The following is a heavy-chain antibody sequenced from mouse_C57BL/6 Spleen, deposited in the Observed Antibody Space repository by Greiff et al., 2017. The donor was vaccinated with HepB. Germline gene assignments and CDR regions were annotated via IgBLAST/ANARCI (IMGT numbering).Heavy chain of an antibody. J-gene: IGHJ2*01. CDR2: INPSTGGT. D-gene: IGHD1-1*01. Sequence: VQLKESGPELVKPGASVKISCKASGYSFTGYYMHWVKQSSEKSLEWIGEINPSTGGTSYNQKFKGNATLTVDKSSSTAYMQLKSLTSEDSAVYYCARYLYYGSYYFDYWGQGTTLTVSS. CDR1: GYSFTGYY. CDR3: ARYLYYGSYYFDY. V-gene: IGHV1-43*01.